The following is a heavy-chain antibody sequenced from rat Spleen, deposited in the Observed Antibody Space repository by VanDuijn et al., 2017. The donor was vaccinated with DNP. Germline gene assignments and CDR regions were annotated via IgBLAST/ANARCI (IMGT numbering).Heavy chain of an antibody. CDR3: ARQGDYSSYRHYPGFFDY. CDR1: GFTFSDYN. CDR2: ISYDGSST. J-gene: IGHJ2*01. Sequence: EVQLVESGGGLVQPGRSLKLSCAASGFTFSDYNMAWVRQAPKKGLEWVATISYDGSSTYYRDSVKGRFTISRDNAKSTLYLQMDSLRSEDTATYYCARQGDYSSYRHYPGFFDYWGQGVMVTVSS. V-gene: IGHV5-7*01. D-gene: IGHD1-2*01.